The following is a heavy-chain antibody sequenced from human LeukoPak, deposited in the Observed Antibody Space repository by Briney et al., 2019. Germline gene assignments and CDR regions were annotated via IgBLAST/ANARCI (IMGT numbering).Heavy chain of an antibody. J-gene: IGHJ4*02. CDR3: TTVSGYSGYDFYCSGGSCDSDY. CDR2: IKSKTDGGTT. Sequence: GGSLRLSCAASGFTFSNAWMSWVRQALGKGLEWVGRIKSKTDGGTTDYAAPVKGRFTISRDDSKNTLYLQMNSLKTEDTAVYYCTTVSGYSGYDFYCSGGSCDSDYWGQGTLVTVSS. CDR1: GFTFSNAW. V-gene: IGHV3-15*01. D-gene: IGHD2-15*01.